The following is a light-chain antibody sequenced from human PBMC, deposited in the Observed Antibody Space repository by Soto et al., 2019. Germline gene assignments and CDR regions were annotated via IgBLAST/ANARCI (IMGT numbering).Light chain of an antibody. Sequence: EIVLTQSPGTLSLSPGERATLSCRASQSVSSSYLAWYQQKPGQAPRLLIYGESSRATGIPDRFSGSGSVIDFTLTISRLEPEDFAVYYCQQYGSSPLTFGGGTKVEIK. CDR2: GES. CDR1: QSVSSSY. CDR3: QQYGSSPLT. V-gene: IGKV3-20*01. J-gene: IGKJ4*01.